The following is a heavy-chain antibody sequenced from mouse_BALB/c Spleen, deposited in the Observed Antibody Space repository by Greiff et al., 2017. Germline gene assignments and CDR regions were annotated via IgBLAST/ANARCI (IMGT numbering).Heavy chain of an antibody. CDR2: ISWDDDK. J-gene: IGHJ4*01. V-gene: IGHV8-12*01. CDR3: ARSHAMDY. CDR1: GFSLSTSGMG. Sequence: QVQLKESGPGILQPSQTLSLTCSFSGFSLSTSGMGVSWIRQPSGKGLEWLAHISWDDDKRYNPSLKSRLTISKDTSRNQVFLKITSVDTADTATYYCARSHAMDYWGQGTSVTVSS.